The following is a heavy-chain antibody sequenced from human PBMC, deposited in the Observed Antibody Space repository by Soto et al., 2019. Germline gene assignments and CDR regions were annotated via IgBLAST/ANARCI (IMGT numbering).Heavy chain of an antibody. CDR2: IWYDGSNK. V-gene: IGHV3-33*01. CDR3: ARDIVGIAVAGPNDAFDI. CDR1: GFTFSSYG. D-gene: IGHD6-19*01. Sequence: QVQLVESGGGVVQPGRSLRLSCAASGFTFSSYGMHWVRQAPGKGLEWVAVIWYDGSNKYYADSVKGRFTISRDNSKNTLYLQMNSLRAEDTAVYYCARDIVGIAVAGPNDAFDIWGQGTMVTVSS. J-gene: IGHJ3*02.